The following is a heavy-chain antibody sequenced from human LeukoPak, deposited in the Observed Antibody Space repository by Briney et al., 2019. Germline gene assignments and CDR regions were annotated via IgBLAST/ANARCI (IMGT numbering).Heavy chain of an antibody. Sequence: GGSLRLSCEASGFTFNTYSMNWVRQAPGKGLEWVSSISSSSSYIYYADSVKGRFTISRDNAKNSLYLQMNSLRAEDTAVYYCTTDPRSIAAADYWGQGTLVTVSS. J-gene: IGHJ4*02. V-gene: IGHV3-21*03. D-gene: IGHD6-13*01. CDR2: ISSSSSYI. CDR3: TTDPRSIAAADY. CDR1: GFTFNTYS.